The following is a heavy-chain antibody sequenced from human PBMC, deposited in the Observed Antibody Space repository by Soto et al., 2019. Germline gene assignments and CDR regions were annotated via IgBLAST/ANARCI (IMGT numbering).Heavy chain of an antibody. CDR1: GFTFSTYS. V-gene: IGHV3-48*02. J-gene: IGHJ4*02. Sequence: GGSLRLSCAASGFTFSTYSMNWVSQAPGKGLEWVSYITSKSSTKKYADSVRGRFTVSRDNAKNSLYLHFSSLRDEETVVYYGARSVSSGYYDPPDKMDDWGQGTLVTVSS. CDR2: ITSKSSTK. D-gene: IGHD3-22*01. CDR3: ARSVSSGYYDPPDKMDD.